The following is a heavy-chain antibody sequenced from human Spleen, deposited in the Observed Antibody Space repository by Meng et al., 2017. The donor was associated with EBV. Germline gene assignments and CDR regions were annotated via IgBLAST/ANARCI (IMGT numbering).Heavy chain of an antibody. CDR3: ARDSSIVEARGTDY. Sequence: QVQLVQSGGGVLQPWRSLRLSCGASGFTFSSYGMHWVRQAPGKGLEWVAVIWYDGSNKYYRDSVKGRFTISRDNSKNTLYLQMNSLRAEDTAVYYCARDSSIVEARGTDYWGQGALVTVSS. J-gene: IGHJ4*02. CDR2: IWYDGSNK. CDR1: GFTFSSYG. D-gene: IGHD1-26*01. V-gene: IGHV3-33*01.